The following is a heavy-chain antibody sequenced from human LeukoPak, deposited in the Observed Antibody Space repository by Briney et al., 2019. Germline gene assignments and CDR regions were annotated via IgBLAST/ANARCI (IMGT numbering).Heavy chain of an antibody. V-gene: IGHV3-21*01. CDR1: GFTFSSYS. CDR3: ARDGSDYASDAFDI. D-gene: IGHD4-17*01. CDR2: ISSSSSYI. J-gene: IGHJ3*02. Sequence: GGSLRLSCAASGFTFSSYSMNWVRQAPGKGLEWVSSISSSSSYIYYADSVKGRFTISRDNAKNSLYLQMNSLRAEDTAVYYCARDGSDYASDAFDIWGQGTMVTVSS.